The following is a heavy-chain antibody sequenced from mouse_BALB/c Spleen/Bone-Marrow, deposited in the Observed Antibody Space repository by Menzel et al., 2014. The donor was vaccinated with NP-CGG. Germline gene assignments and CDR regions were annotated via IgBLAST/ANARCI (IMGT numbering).Heavy chain of an antibody. Sequence: VQLQQSGPDLVKSSQSLSLTCTVTGYSITSGYNWHWTRQFPGNKLEWMGYIHYSGYTNYNPSLRSRISITRDTSKNQFFLQLNSVTTEDTATYYCARGGYYGSSYFDYWGQGTTLTVSS. CDR1: GYSITSGYN. CDR3: ARGGYYGSSYFDY. D-gene: IGHD1-1*01. CDR2: IHYSGYT. V-gene: IGHV3-1*02. J-gene: IGHJ2*01.